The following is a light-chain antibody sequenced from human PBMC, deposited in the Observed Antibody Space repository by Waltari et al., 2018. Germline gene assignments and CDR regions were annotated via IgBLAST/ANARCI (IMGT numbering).Light chain of an antibody. Sequence: NLKLTQPHSVSESPGKTITISCTGNSGNIASNYVQWVRQRPGSGPTTVIYQDSQRPPGVPERFSGSVDRSSNSASLTISGLEDEDEADYYCQSYYGNNWVFGGGTTLTVL. CDR3: QSYYGNNWV. CDR1: SGNIASNY. J-gene: IGLJ3*02. CDR2: QDS. V-gene: IGLV6-57*02.